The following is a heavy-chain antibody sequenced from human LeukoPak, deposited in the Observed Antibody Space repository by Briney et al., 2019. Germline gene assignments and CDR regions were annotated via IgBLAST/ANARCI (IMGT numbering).Heavy chain of an antibody. J-gene: IGHJ5*02. V-gene: IGHV3-49*03. Sequence: GGSLRLSCTASGFTFGDYAMGWFRQAPGRGLEWVGFIRSKAYGGTAENAASVKGRFTISRDDSKGVAYLQMNSLKTEDTAVYYCTVWAVAISVGANHWGQGTLVTVSS. D-gene: IGHD6-19*01. CDR3: TVWAVAISVGANH. CDR1: GFTFGDYA. CDR2: IRSKAYGGTA.